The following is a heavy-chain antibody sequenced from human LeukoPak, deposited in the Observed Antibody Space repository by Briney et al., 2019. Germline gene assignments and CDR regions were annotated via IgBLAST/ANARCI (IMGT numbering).Heavy chain of an antibody. V-gene: IGHV3-33*01. D-gene: IGHD2-2*01. Sequence: GRSLRLSCAASGFTLSSYGMHGVRQAPAKGLEWVAVIWYDGSNKYYADSVKGRFTISRDNSKNTLYLQMNSLRAEDTAVCYCARLGYCSSTSCLGYYGMDVWGQGTTVTVSS. CDR2: IWYDGSNK. CDR1: GFTLSSYG. J-gene: IGHJ6*02. CDR3: ARLGYCSSTSCLGYYGMDV.